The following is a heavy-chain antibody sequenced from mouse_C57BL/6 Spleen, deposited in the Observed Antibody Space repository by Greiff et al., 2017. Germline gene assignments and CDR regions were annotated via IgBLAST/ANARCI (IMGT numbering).Heavy chain of an antibody. V-gene: IGHV1-15*01. CDR3: TREASYSSFFDD. D-gene: IGHD1-1*01. CDR1: GFTFTDYE. J-gene: IGHJ2*01. Sequence: QVQLKQSGAELVRPGASVTLSCKASGFTFTDYEMHWVKQTPVHGLEWIGAIDPETGGTAYNQKFKGKVILSADKSSSIVYMELRSLTSEDSAVNYCTREASYSSFFDDWGKGTTLTVSS. CDR2: IDPETGGT.